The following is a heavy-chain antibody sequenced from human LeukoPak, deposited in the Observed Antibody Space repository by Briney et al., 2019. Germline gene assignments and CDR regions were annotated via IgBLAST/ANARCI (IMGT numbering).Heavy chain of an antibody. D-gene: IGHD6-6*01. CDR3: ARLRTSSHPDYYGMDV. CDR1: GDPISSYY. V-gene: IGHV4-4*08. J-gene: IGHJ6*02. Sequence: SETLSLTCTVSGDPISSYYWSWIRQPPGKGLEWIGFIYSSGNINYNPSLKSRVTLSVDTSKNQFSLKLSSVTAADTAVYYCARLRTSSHPDYYGMDVWGQGTTVTVSS. CDR2: IYSSGNI.